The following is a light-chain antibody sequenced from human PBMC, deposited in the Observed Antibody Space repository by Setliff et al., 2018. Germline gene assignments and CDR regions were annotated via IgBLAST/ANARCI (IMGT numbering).Light chain of an antibody. CDR1: SSDVGSYDL. V-gene: IGLV2-14*03. CDR3: TAYTSGTTYV. J-gene: IGLJ1*01. Sequence: QSVLAQPASVSGSPGQSITIPCSGTSSDVGSYDLVSWYQQHPGKAPKLIIYGVSNRPSGVSSRFSGSKSGNTASLTISGLQTEDEADYYCTAYTSGTTYVFGTGTKV. CDR2: GVS.